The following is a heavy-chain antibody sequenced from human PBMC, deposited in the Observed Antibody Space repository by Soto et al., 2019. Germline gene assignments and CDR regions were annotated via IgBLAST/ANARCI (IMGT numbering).Heavy chain of an antibody. Sequence: SETLSLTCTVSGGSIGTYYWSWIRQPPGKGLEWIGYVFYSGSAKYNSSLKSRVTMSVDTSKNQFSLTLTSINTADTAVYYCARSSNWFLSPFDYWGPGILVTVS. J-gene: IGHJ4*02. CDR2: VFYSGSA. D-gene: IGHD6-13*01. CDR1: GGSIGTYY. V-gene: IGHV4-59*01. CDR3: ARSSNWFLSPFDY.